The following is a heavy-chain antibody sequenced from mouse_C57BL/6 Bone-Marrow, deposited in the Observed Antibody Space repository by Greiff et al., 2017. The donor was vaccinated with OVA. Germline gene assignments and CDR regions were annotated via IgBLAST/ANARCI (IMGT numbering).Heavy chain of an antibody. J-gene: IGHJ3*01. CDR1: GYTFTSYW. CDR2: IDPSDSYS. CDR3: ARVGGYGSSDWFAY. D-gene: IGHD1-1*01. V-gene: IGHV1-69*01. Sequence: VQLQQPGAELVMPGASVRLSCKASGYTFTSYWLHWVKQRPGQGFGWIGEIDPSDSYSNFNLKFKGKSTLTVDKSSSTAYMQLSSLTSEDSAVYYCARVGGYGSSDWFAYWGQGTLVTVSA.